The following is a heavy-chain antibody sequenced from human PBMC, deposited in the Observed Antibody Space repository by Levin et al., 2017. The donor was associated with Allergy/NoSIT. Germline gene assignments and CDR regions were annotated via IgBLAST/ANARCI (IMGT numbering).Heavy chain of an antibody. V-gene: IGHV1-18*01. D-gene: IGHD2-2*01. CDR3: AREICSSSNCSYSYYYGMDV. Sequence: GESLKISCKASGYTFTNYGICWVRQAPGQGLEWMGWISAYNGNSNYAQKFQDRVTMTTDTSTSTAYMELRSLRSDDTAVYYCAREICSSSNCSYSYYYGMDVWGQGTTVTVSS. CDR1: GYTFTNYG. J-gene: IGHJ6*02. CDR2: ISAYNGNS.